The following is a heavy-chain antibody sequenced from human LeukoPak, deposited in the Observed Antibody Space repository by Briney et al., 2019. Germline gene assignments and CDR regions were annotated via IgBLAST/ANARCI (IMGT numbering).Heavy chain of an antibody. CDR1: GFSFSDYY. D-gene: IGHD3-10*01. J-gene: IGHJ4*02. V-gene: IGHV3-11*01. CDR3: ARVTYGSGTYGAFDY. Sequence: GGSLRLSCAASGFSFSDYYMSWFRQAPGKGLEWISYISTSANPIYYADSVRGRFTISRDNAKRSLYLQMNGLRPEDTAVYYCARVTYGSGTYGAFDYWGQGTLVTVSS. CDR2: ISTSANPI.